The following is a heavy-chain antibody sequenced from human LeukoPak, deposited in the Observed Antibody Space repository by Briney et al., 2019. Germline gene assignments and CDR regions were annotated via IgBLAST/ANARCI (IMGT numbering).Heavy chain of an antibody. J-gene: IGHJ4*02. CDR1: GGSISSGNYY. D-gene: IGHD6-13*01. V-gene: IGHV4-61*02. CDR3: ARGKGSSSRNY. Sequence: SETLSLTCTVSGGSISSGNYYWSWIRQPAGKGLEWIGRIYTSGSTNYNPSLKSRVTISVDTSKNQFSLKLSSVTAADTAVYYCARGKGSSSRNYWGQGTVVTVSS. CDR2: IYTSGST.